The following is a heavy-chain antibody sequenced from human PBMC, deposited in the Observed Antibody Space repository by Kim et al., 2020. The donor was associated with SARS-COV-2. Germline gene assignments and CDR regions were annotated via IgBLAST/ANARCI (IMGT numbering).Heavy chain of an antibody. D-gene: IGHD3-10*01. V-gene: IGHV3-7*03. J-gene: IGHJ4*02. CDR1: GFTFSSYW. CDR3: ARNFRYGSGAPEGY. Sequence: GGSLRLSCAASGFTFSSYWMNWVRQAPGKGLEWVANIKHDGSEKYYVDSVKGRFTISRDNAKNSLYLQMNSLRAEDTAVYYCARNFRYGSGAPEGYWGQGTLVTVSS. CDR2: IKHDGSEK.